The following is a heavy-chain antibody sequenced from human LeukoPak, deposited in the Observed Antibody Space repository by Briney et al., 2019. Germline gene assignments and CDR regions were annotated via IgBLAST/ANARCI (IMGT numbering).Heavy chain of an antibody. CDR3: AREGVVPATY. CDR2: ISPIFGTT. Sequence: SVKVSCKASGGTLSSYAISWVRQAPGQGLEWMGGISPIFGTTRNARKFQGRVTITVDDSTSTVYMELSSLRSEDTAVYYCAREGVVPATYWGQGTLVTVSS. J-gene: IGHJ4*02. CDR1: GGTLSSYA. D-gene: IGHD2-2*01. V-gene: IGHV1-69*01.